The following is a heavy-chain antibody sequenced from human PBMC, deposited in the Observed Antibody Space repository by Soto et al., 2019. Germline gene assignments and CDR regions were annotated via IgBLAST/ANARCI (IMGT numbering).Heavy chain of an antibody. Sequence: PGGSLRLSCAASGFTFSSYAMHWVRQAPGKGLEWVSSISRGGGNTYYADSVKGRFTISRDNSKNTLYLQMDSLRAEDTAAYYCAKDRGLILYNYYTDVWGKGTTVTVSS. CDR2: ISRGGGNT. D-gene: IGHD2-8*01. J-gene: IGHJ6*03. V-gene: IGHV3-23*01. CDR1: GFTFSSYA. CDR3: AKDRGLILYNYYTDV.